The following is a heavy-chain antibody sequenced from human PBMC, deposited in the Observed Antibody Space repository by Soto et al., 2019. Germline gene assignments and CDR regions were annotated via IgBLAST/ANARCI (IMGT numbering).Heavy chain of an antibody. J-gene: IGHJ6*02. CDR2: IYSNGDT. CDR3: AGLKAATYGMDV. Sequence: QVQLQESGPGLVKPSETLSLTCAVSGASVSSGTYYWSWIRQTPGKGPECIGDIYSNGDTKYNPSLKSRVTISVDTSKNQFSLKVTSVTAADTAVYYCAGLKAATYGMDVWGQGTTVTVSS. CDR1: GASVSSGTYY. V-gene: IGHV4-61*01. D-gene: IGHD2-15*01.